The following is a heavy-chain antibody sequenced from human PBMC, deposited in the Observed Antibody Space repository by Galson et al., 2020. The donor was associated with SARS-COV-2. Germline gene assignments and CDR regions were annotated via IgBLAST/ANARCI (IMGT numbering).Heavy chain of an antibody. D-gene: IGHD1-26*01. V-gene: IGHV3-11*06. CDR3: ARVQVGATGWFDP. CDR2: IRSSSSYT. CDR1: GFTFSDYY. J-gene: IGHJ5*02. Sequence: TGGSLRLSCAGSGFTFSDYYMTWIRQAPGKGLEWVSYIRSSSSYTNYADSVKGRFTISRDNAKNSLYLQMNSLRAEDTAVYYCARVQVGATGWFDPWGQGTLVTVSS.